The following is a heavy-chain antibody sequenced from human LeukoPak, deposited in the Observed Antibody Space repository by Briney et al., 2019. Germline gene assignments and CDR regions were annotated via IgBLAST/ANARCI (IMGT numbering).Heavy chain of an antibody. J-gene: IGHJ4*02. CDR1: GYTFTSHY. CDR3: ARRVGPEYSSSWYGLPYDF. Sequence: ASVKVSCKASGYTFTSHYMHWVRQAPGQGLEWMGWINPNSGGTNYAQKFQGRVTMTRDTSISTAYMELSRLRSDDTAVYYCARRVGPEYSSSWYGLPYDFWGQGTLVTVSS. V-gene: IGHV1-2*02. CDR2: INPNSGGT. D-gene: IGHD6-13*01.